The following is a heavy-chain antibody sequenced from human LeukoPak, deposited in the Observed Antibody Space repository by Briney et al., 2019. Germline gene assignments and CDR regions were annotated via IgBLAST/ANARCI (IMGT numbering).Heavy chain of an antibody. CDR3: ARQSGEYSSKYGMDV. D-gene: IGHD6-13*01. CDR2: IYYSGST. J-gene: IGHJ6*02. Sequence: SETLSLTCTASGGSISNYFWSWIRQPPGKGLEWIGCIYYSGSTFYHPSLKSRVAISVDTSKSQLSLKVTSVTAADTAVYYCARQSGEYSSKYGMDVWGQGTTVTVSS. V-gene: IGHV4-59*08. CDR1: GGSISNYF.